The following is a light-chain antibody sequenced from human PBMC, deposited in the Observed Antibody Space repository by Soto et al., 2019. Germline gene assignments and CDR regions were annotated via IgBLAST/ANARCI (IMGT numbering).Light chain of an antibody. CDR3: QQVNSVPFT. V-gene: IGKV1-9*01. CDR1: QSVSSN. CDR2: SAS. J-gene: IGKJ3*01. Sequence: LTQSPATLSVSPGERATLSCRASQSVSSNLAWYQQKPGKAPELLIHSASTLEVGVPARFSGSGSGTEFTLTISGLQPEDVATYYCQQVNSVPFTFGPGTKVDIK.